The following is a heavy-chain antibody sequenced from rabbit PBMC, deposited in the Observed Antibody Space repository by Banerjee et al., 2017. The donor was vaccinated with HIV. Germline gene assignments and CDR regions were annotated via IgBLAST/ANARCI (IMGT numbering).Heavy chain of an antibody. CDR3: ARDLAGVIGWNFNL. CDR1: GFTLSNYW. J-gene: IGHJ4*01. V-gene: IGHV1S45*01. D-gene: IGHD4-1*01. Sequence: QEQLVESGGGLVKPGGTLTLTCKASGFTLSNYWICWVRQAPGKGLEWIACINTISGDTVYATWAKGRFTISKTSSTTVTLQMTSLTAADTATYFCARDLAGVIGWNFNLWGPGTLVTVS. CDR2: INTISGDT.